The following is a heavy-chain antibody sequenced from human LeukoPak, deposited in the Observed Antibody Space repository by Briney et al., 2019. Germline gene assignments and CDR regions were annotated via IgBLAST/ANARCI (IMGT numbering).Heavy chain of an antibody. V-gene: IGHV3-53*01. Sequence: GGSLRLSCAASGFAVSANYMSWFRQAPGKGLEWVSIINIAGDTYYADSVKGRFTISRDSSKNTLYLQMDSLRTEDTAVYYCARGRGFICDYWGQGTVVTVSS. CDR2: INIAGDT. D-gene: IGHD3-3*02. CDR3: ARGRGFICDY. J-gene: IGHJ4*02. CDR1: GFAVSANY.